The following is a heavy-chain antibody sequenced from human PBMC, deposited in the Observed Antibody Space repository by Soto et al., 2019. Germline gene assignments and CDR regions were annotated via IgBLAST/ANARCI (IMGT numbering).Heavy chain of an antibody. D-gene: IGHD3-16*02. CDR2: IYYSGST. V-gene: IGHV4-30-4*01. Sequence: SETLSLTCTVSGGSISSGDYYWSWIRQPPGKGLEWIGYIYYSGSTYYNPSLKSRVTISVDTSKNQFSLKLSSVTAADTAVYYCARDDYVWGSYRPHGAFDIWGQGTMVTVSS. CDR1: GGSISSGDYY. J-gene: IGHJ3*02. CDR3: ARDDYVWGSYRPHGAFDI.